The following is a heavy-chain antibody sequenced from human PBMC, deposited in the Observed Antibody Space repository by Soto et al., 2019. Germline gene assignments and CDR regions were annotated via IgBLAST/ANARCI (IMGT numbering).Heavy chain of an antibody. CDR1: GFTFSSYA. J-gene: IGHJ6*02. Sequence: EVQLLESGGGLVQPGGSLRLSCAASGFTFSSYAMSWVRQAPGKGLEWVSTISGSGGSTYYADSVKGRFTVSRDNSKNTLYLQMNSLRAEDAAVYYCAKYLIPELLSGLAVWGQGTTVTVSS. D-gene: IGHD1-26*01. CDR2: ISGSGGST. V-gene: IGHV3-23*01. CDR3: AKYLIPELLSGLAV.